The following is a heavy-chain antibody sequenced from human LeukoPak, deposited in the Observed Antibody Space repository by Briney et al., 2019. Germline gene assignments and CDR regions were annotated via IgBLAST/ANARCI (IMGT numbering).Heavy chain of an antibody. V-gene: IGHV3-23*01. CDR3: AQDRSCLNDVRHGDFDY. CDR1: GLIFSSYA. CDR2: ISGSGGST. D-gene: IGHD2-8*01. Sequence: GGSLRLSYAASGLIFSSYAMSWVRQAPGKGLEWVSTISGSGGSTYYADSVKGRFTISRDNSKNTVYLQMNSLRAEDTAVYYCAQDRSCLNDVRHGDFDYWGQGTLVTVSS. J-gene: IGHJ4*02.